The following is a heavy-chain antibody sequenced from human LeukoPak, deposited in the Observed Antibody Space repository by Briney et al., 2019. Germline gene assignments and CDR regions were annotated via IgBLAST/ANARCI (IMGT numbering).Heavy chain of an antibody. Sequence: GGSLRLPCAASGFNFEDYTMHWVRQTPGKGLEWVSLINWDGGSTYYADSVKGRFAISRDNNKNSLYLQMTSLRTEDTALYYCTKGSNTWPSLFDYWGQGTLVTVSS. V-gene: IGHV3-43*01. CDR1: GFNFEDYT. D-gene: IGHD2-2*02. J-gene: IGHJ4*02. CDR2: INWDGGST. CDR3: TKGSNTWPSLFDY.